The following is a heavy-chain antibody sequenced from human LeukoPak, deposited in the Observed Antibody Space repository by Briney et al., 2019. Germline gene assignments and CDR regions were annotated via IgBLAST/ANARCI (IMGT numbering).Heavy chain of an antibody. Sequence: ASVKVSCKASGGTFSSYAISWVRQAPGQGLEWMGRIIPILGIANYAQKFQGRVTITADKSTSTAYMELSSLRSEDTAVYYCARGGEGLNYYYGMDVWGQGTTVTVSS. J-gene: IGHJ6*02. CDR1: GGTFSSYA. CDR3: ARGGEGLNYYYGMDV. D-gene: IGHD2-21*01. V-gene: IGHV1-69*04. CDR2: IIPILGIA.